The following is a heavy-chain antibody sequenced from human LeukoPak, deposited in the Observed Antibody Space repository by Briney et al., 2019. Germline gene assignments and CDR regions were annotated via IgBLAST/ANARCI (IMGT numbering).Heavy chain of an antibody. CDR3: ARDAVLRYFDWSYDAFDI. V-gene: IGHV3-7*01. Sequence: GGSLRLSCAASGFTFSSYWMSWVRQAPGKGLEWVANIKQDGSEKYYVDSVKGRFTISRDNAKNSLYLQMNSLRAEDTAVYYCARDAVLRYFDWSYDAFDIWGQGTLVTVSS. CDR1: GFTFSSYW. D-gene: IGHD3-9*01. J-gene: IGHJ3*02. CDR2: IKQDGSEK.